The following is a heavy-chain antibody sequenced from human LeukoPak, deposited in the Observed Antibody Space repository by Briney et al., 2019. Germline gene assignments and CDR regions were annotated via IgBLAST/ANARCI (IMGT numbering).Heavy chain of an antibody. D-gene: IGHD4-23*01. CDR3: ARPFIETPSLGALDY. CDR1: GYTFTDYY. J-gene: IGHJ4*02. Sequence: ASVKVSCKASGYTFTDYYMHWVRQAPGQGLEWMGWINPDSGGTNYAQNFQGRVTMTRDTSISTAYMELSRLGSDDTAVYYCARPFIETPSLGALDYWGQGTLVTVSS. CDR2: INPDSGGT. V-gene: IGHV1-2*02.